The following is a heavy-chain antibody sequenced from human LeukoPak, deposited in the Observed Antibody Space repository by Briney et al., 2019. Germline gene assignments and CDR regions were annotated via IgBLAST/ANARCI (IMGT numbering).Heavy chain of an antibody. CDR1: GFTFSSYA. J-gene: IGHJ4*02. D-gene: IGHD6-19*01. V-gene: IGHV3-23*01. CDR3: AKEIAVSGIPYFDH. CDR2: ISAWDGST. Sequence: TGGSLRLSCAASGFTFSSYAMSWVRQAPGKGLEWVSGISAWDGSTYYADSVRGRLTLSRDTSKNTLYLQMNSLRAEDTAVYYCAKEIAVSGIPYFDHWGQGTLVSVSS.